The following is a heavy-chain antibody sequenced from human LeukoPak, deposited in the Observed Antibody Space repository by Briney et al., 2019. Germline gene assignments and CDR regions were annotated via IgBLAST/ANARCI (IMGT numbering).Heavy chain of an antibody. CDR1: GFTFDDYA. V-gene: IGHV3-9*01. CDR2: ISWNSGSI. CDR3: AKGVTRQPPDV. Sequence: GRSLRLSCAASGFTFDDYAMHWVRQAPGKGLEWVSGISWNSGSIGYADSVKGRFTISRDNSQNTLYLQMNSLRAEDTAVYYCAKGVTRQPPDVWGKGTTVTVSS. D-gene: IGHD2-21*02. J-gene: IGHJ6*04.